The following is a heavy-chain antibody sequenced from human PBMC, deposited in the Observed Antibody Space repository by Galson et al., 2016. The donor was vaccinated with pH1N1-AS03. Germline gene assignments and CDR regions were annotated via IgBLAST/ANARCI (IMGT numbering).Heavy chain of an antibody. CDR1: GFSFSSFG. CDR2: IWYDGSNK. CDR3: IKGGAASADFLDI. V-gene: IGHV3-33*03. J-gene: IGHJ3*02. D-gene: IGHD3/OR15-3a*01. Sequence: SLRLSCAAPGFSFSSFGMHWVRQAPGKGLEWVAVIWYDGSNKYYADSVKGRFTISRDSAKNSLNLQMNSLRAEDTALYYCIKGGAASADFLDIWGQGTMVTVSS.